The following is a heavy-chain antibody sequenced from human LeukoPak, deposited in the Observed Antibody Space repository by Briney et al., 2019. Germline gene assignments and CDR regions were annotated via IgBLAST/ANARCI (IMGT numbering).Heavy chain of an antibody. CDR2: IYYSGST. Sequence: SETLSLTCTVSGGSISSSSYYWGWIRQPPGKGLEWIGSIYYSGSTYYNPSLKSRVTISVDTSKNQFSLKLSSVTAADTAVYYCAREGIAAAGNAGEHYFDYWGQGTLVTVSS. CDR3: AREGIAAAGNAGEHYFDY. J-gene: IGHJ4*02. D-gene: IGHD6-13*01. V-gene: IGHV4-39*07. CDR1: GGSISSSSYY.